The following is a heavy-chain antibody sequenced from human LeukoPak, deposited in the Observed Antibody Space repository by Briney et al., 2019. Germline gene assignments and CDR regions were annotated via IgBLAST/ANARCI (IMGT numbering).Heavy chain of an antibody. CDR1: GFTFSSYW. CDR3: AKEGSGWYGYYYYMDV. V-gene: IGHV3-7*03. J-gene: IGHJ6*03. D-gene: IGHD6-19*01. Sequence: PGGSLRLSCAASGFTFSSYWMSWVRQAPGKGLEWVANIKQDGSEKYYVDSVKGRFTISRDNSKNTLYLQMNSLRAEDTAVYYCAKEGSGWYGYYYYMDVWGKGTTVTVSS. CDR2: IKQDGSEK.